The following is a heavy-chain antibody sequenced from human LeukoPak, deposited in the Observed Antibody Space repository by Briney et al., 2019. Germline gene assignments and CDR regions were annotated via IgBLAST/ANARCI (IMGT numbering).Heavy chain of an antibody. CDR1: GITFGNNW. J-gene: IGHJ5*02. Sequence: GGSLRLSCAASGITFGNNWMHWVRQGPGKGLVWISRIKSDGGGAIYADSVKGRFTASRDNAKNTLYLQMNSLRAEETAVYYCARDVPHNWFDTWGQGTLVTVSS. CDR2: IKSDGGGA. V-gene: IGHV3-74*01. CDR3: ARDVPHNWFDT.